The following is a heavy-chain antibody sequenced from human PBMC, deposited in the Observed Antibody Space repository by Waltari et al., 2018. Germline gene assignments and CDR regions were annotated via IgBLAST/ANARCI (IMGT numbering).Heavy chain of an antibody. CDR3: TRHPSHRDGYNLGGH. Sequence: EVQLVESGGGLVQPGGSLNLSCAASGFTFSGPAMPWFRQAYGKGPAWVGRIRSKANSYATAYAASVKGRFTISRDDSKNTAYLQMNSLKTEDTAVYYCTRHPSHRDGYNLGGHWGQGTLVTVSS. J-gene: IGHJ4*02. CDR2: IRSKANSYAT. CDR1: GFTFSGPA. V-gene: IGHV3-73*01. D-gene: IGHD5-12*01.